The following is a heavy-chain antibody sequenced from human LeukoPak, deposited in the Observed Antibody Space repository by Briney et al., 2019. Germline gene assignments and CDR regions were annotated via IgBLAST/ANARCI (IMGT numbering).Heavy chain of an antibody. J-gene: IGHJ4*02. Sequence: SETLSLTCTVSGGSISSYYWSWIRQPPGKGLEWIGYIYYSGSTNYNPSLKSRVTISVDTSKNQFSLKLSSVTAADTAVYYCARLTPGYYDSSGYYQRYDNFDYWGQGTLVTVSS. D-gene: IGHD3-22*01. V-gene: IGHV4-59*01. CDR3: ARLTPGYYDSSGYYQRYDNFDY. CDR1: GGSISSYY. CDR2: IYYSGST.